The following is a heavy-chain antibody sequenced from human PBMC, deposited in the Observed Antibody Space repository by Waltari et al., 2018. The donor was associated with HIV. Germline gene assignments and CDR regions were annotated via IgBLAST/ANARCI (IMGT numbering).Heavy chain of an antibody. V-gene: IGHV1-3*01. J-gene: IGHJ3*01. CDR2: ISAGKNHT. Sequence: QVQVVQSGAEVRKPGASVKISCKASGYNLISYGMHWVRQAPGQRLEWVGWISAGKNHTKYSQKFQGRVTVSRDTSASTVYMELNSLRSEDTSLYYCATSLINFGGVSGVDVWGQGTPVTVSS. CDR1: GYNLISYG. D-gene: IGHD3-16*01. CDR3: ATSLINFGGVSGVDV.